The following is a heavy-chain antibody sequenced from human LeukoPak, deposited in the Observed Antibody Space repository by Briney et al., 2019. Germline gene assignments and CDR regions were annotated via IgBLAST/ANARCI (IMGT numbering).Heavy chain of an antibody. CDR1: GGSISSYY. J-gene: IGHJ5*02. Sequence: SETLSLTCTVSGGSISSYYWSWIRQPPGKGLERLGYIYYSGSTNYNPSLKSRVTISVDTSKNQFSLKLSSVTAADTAVYYCARAYCGGDCYEGWFDPWGQGTLVTVSS. CDR3: ARAYCGGDCYEGWFDP. V-gene: IGHV4-59*01. CDR2: IYYSGST. D-gene: IGHD2-21*02.